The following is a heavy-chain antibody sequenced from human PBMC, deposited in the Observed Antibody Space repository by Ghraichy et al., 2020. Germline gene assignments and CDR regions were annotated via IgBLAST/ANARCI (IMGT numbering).Heavy chain of an antibody. CDR1: GFTFSTHW. V-gene: IGHV3-74*01. J-gene: IGHJ4*02. Sequence: GGSLRLSCAASGFTFSTHWMHWVRQAPGKGLVWVSHINGDGSTTTYADSVQGRFTVSRDNAKNTVYLQMNSLSAEDTAVYYCAGGGSIYCSGVDCYWGDHWGQGTLVTVSS. CDR3: AGGGSIYCSGVDCYWGDH. CDR2: INGDGSTT. D-gene: IGHD2-15*01.